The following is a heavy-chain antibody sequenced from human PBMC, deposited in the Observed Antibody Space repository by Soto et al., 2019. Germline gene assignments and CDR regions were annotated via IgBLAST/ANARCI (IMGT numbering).Heavy chain of an antibody. V-gene: IGHV1-2*02. CDR1: GYSFTTYY. J-gene: IGHJ3*02. CDR3: GRGGTYYGFEI. CDR2: IIPNSGGA. Sequence: ASVKVSCKASGYSFTTYYIHWVRQAPGQGLQWMGWIIPNSGGANYAQRFRGRITMTRDTSISTAYLEVSRLRYDDTAMYYCGRGGTYYGFEIWGQGTLVTVS. D-gene: IGHD1-26*01.